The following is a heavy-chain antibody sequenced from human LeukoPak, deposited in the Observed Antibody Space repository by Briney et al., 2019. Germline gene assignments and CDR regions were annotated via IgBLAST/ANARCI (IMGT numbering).Heavy chain of an antibody. CDR2: MFYSGSN. Sequence: KTSETLSLTCTVSGGSISSYYWTWIRQPPGKGLEWIGYMFYSGSNNYNPSLRSRVTISVDTSKNQISLKLSSVTAADTAVYYCARFNRNSSGWIDYWGQGTLVTVSS. V-gene: IGHV4-59*01. J-gene: IGHJ4*02. CDR3: ARFNRNSSGWIDY. D-gene: IGHD6-19*01. CDR1: GGSISSYY.